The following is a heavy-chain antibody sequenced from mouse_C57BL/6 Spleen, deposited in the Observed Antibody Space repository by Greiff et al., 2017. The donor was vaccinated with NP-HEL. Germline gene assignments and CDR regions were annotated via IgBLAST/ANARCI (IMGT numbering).Heavy chain of an antibody. V-gene: IGHV5-9*01. CDR1: GFTFSSYT. D-gene: IGHD2-4*01. CDR3: ASDYDYFLFAY. CDR2: ISGGGGNT. Sequence: DVHLVESGGGLVKPGGSLKLSCAASGFTFSSYTMSWVRQTPEKRLEWVATISGGGGNTYYPDSVKGRFTISRDNAKNTLYLQMSSLRSEDTALYYCASDYDYFLFAYWGQGTLVTVSA. J-gene: IGHJ3*01.